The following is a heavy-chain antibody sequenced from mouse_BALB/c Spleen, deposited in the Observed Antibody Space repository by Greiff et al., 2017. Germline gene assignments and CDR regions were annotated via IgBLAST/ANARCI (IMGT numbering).Heavy chain of an antibody. V-gene: IGHV1-69*02. CDR2: IDPSDSYT. CDR3: AKGGDGLSMDY. CDR1: GYTFTSYW. D-gene: IGHD2-3*01. J-gene: IGHJ4*01. Sequence: QVQLKQPGAELVKPVASVKLSCKASGYTFTSYWMHWVKQRPGQGLEWIGEIDPSDSYTNYNQKFKGKATLTVDKSSSTAYMQLSSLTSEDSAVYYCAKGGDGLSMDYWGQGTSVTVSS.